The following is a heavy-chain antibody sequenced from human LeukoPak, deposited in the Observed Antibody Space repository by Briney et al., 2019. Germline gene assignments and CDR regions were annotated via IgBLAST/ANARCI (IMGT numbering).Heavy chain of an antibody. D-gene: IGHD3-22*01. CDR2: ISSSSSTI. V-gene: IGHV3-48*01. CDR3: ARGGGVITPLDAFDI. CDR1: GFTFSSYS. Sequence: GGSLRLSCAASGFTFSSYSMNWVRQAPGKGLEWVSYISSSSSTIYHADSVKGRFTISRDNAKNSLYLQMNSLRAEDTAVYYCARGGGVITPLDAFDIWGQGTMVTVSS. J-gene: IGHJ3*02.